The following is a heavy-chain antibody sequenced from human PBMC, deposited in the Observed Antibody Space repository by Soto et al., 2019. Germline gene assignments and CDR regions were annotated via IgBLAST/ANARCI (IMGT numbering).Heavy chain of an antibody. CDR3: ARGQEERRDYYYYYMDV. V-gene: IGHV4-34*01. CDR2: INHSGST. J-gene: IGHJ6*03. Sequence: QVQLQQWGAGLLKPSETLSLTCAVYGGSFSGYYWSWIRQPPGKGLEWIGEINHSGSTNYNPSLKSRVTISVDTSKNQFSLKLSSVTAADTAVYYCARGQEERRDYYYYYMDVWGKGTTVTVSS. CDR1: GGSFSGYY. D-gene: IGHD1-1*01.